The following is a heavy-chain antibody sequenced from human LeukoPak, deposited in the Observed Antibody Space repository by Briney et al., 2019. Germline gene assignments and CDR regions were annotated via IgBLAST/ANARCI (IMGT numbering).Heavy chain of an antibody. CDR2: IKSKSERGTT. J-gene: IGHJ4*02. D-gene: IGHD2-2*02. CDR3: TSNLYCSTSSCYTLDN. V-gene: IGHV3-15*01. Sequence: GGSLRLSCAASGFTFSNGWMSWVRQAPGRGLEWVGRIKSKSERGTTDYAAPVKGRFTISRDGSTNTVYLHMNSLKTEDTAVYFCTSNLYCSTSSCYTLDNWGQGTLVAVSP. CDR1: GFTFSNGW.